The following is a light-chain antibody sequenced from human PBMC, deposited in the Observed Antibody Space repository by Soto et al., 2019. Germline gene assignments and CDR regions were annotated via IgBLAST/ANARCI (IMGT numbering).Light chain of an antibody. J-gene: IGLJ1*01. CDR1: SNDVGGYNY. V-gene: IGLV2-8*01. Sequence: LTQPPSASGSVGQSVTISCTGTSNDVGGYNYVSWYLQYPGTAPKVLIYEVRKRPSGVPERFSGSKSSNTASLTVSGLQAEDEADYYCSSYAGGNSYVFGSGTKVTVL. CDR3: SSYAGGNSYV. CDR2: EVR.